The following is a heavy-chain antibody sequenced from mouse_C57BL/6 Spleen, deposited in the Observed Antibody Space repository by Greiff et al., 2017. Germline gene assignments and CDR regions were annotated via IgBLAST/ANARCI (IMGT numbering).Heavy chain of an antibody. J-gene: IGHJ2*01. CDR1: GYTFTSYW. CDR2: IHPNSGST. Sequence: QVQLQQPGAELVKPGASVKLSCKASGYTFTSYWMHWVKQRPGQGLEWIGMIHPNSGSTNDNEKFKSKATLTVDKSSSTAYMQLSSLTSEDSAVYYCASEGDDGLYWGQGTTLTVSS. CDR3: ASEGDDGLY. V-gene: IGHV1-64*01. D-gene: IGHD2-3*01.